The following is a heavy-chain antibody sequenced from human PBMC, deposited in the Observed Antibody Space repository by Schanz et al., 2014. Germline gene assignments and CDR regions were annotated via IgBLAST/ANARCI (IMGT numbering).Heavy chain of an antibody. CDR1: GYTFTSHG. V-gene: IGHV1-18*01. Sequence: QVQLVQSGTEVKKPGASVKVSCKASGYTFTSHGISWVRQAPGQGLEWMAWINVYNGNTNYAQKFQGRVTMTRNTSISTAYMELNSLRSEDTAVYYCARDERVLGWFDPWGQGTLVIVSS. CDR3: ARDERVLGWFDP. CDR2: INVYNGNT. D-gene: IGHD1-1*01. J-gene: IGHJ5*02.